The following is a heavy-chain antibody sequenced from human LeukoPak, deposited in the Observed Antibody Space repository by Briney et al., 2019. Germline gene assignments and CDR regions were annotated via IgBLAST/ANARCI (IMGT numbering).Heavy chain of an antibody. D-gene: IGHD3-22*01. Sequence: GGSLRLSCSASGFTLSSYAMHWVRQAPGKGLIYVSAITSNGGSTYYADSVKGRFTISRDNSKNTLYLQMSSLRPEDTAVYYCVKALPDTSGYFYEDWGQGTLVTVSS. CDR3: VKALPDTSGYFYED. J-gene: IGHJ4*02. V-gene: IGHV3-64D*09. CDR2: ITSNGGST. CDR1: GFTLSSYA.